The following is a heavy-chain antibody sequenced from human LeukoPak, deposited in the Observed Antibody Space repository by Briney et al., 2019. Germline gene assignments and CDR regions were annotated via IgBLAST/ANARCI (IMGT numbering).Heavy chain of an antibody. CDR1: EFTFSSYW. D-gene: IGHD1-26*01. Sequence: QTGGSLRLSCAASEFTFSSYWTHWVRQAPGKGLVWVSRIKSDGSITTYADSAKGRFTISRDNAKNTLYLQMNSLRAEDTAVYYCARGGTSYSGKLDYWGLGTLVTVSS. J-gene: IGHJ4*02. CDR2: IKSDGSIT. CDR3: ARGGTSYSGKLDY. V-gene: IGHV3-74*01.